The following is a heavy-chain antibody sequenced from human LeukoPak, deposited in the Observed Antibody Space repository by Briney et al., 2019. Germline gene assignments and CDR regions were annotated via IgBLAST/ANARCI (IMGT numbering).Heavy chain of an antibody. D-gene: IGHD2-8*01. CDR1: GFPLSDFS. CDR2: TNSGGTST. V-gene: IGHV3-23*01. Sequence: GGSLILSCATSGFPLSDFSMSWVRQAPGKGLEWISTTNSGGTSTYYAESVKGRFTISRDNSKNTLYLQMSSLRVEDTAVYYCAKQSYARSLGEGGPGTLVSVSS. J-gene: IGHJ4*02. CDR3: AKQSYARSLGE.